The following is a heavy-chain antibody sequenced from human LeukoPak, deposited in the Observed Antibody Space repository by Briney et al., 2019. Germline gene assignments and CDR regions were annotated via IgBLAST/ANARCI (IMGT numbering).Heavy chain of an antibody. V-gene: IGHV4-31*03. CDR3: ARGRGGSDHPLDY. D-gene: IGHD2-15*01. J-gene: IGHJ4*02. CDR2: IYYSGST. Sequence: PSETLSLTCTVSGGSISSGGYYWSWIRQHPGKGLEWIGYIYYSGSTFYNPSLKSRVSISVDTSKNQFSLKLNSVTAADTAVYYCARGRGGSDHPLDYWGQGTLVTVSS. CDR1: GGSISSGGYY.